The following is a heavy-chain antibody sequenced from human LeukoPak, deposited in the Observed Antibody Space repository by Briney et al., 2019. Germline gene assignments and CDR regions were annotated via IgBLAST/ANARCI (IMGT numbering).Heavy chain of an antibody. CDR2: IYSGGSR. Sequence: GGSLTLSCAAYGFTVSSNYMDWVRQAPGKGLEWVSVIYSGGSRYYADSVKGRFTISRDNSRNTLSLQMNSLRAEDTALYYCVRVWELSADHWGQGTLVTVSS. CDR1: GFTVSSNY. V-gene: IGHV3-53*01. J-gene: IGHJ4*02. CDR3: VRVWELSADH. D-gene: IGHD1-26*01.